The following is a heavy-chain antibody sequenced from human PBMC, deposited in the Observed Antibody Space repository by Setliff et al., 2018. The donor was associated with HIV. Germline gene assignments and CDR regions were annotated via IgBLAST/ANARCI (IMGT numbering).Heavy chain of an antibody. CDR2: ISGSGGST. J-gene: IGHJ5*02. V-gene: IGHV3-23*01. D-gene: IGHD6-6*01. CDR1: GFTFSSYA. Sequence: PGESLKISCAASGFTFSSYAMSWVRQAPGKGLEWVSAISGSGGSTYYADSVKGRFTISRDNSKNTLYLQMNSLRAEDTAVYYCAKLGSSGGSWGQGTLVTVSS. CDR3: AKLGSSGGS.